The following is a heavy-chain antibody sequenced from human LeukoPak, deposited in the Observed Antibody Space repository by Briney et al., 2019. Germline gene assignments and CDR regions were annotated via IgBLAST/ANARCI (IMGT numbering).Heavy chain of an antibody. CDR3: ARDQDWAFDY. V-gene: IGHV3-48*02. Sequence: GGSLRLSCAASGFTFSTYSMNWVRQAPGKGLEWVSYFRSSSPTIYYADSVKGRFTISRDNAKSSLYLQMNSLRDEDTAVYYCARDQDWAFDYWGQGTLVTVSS. CDR2: FRSSSPTI. D-gene: IGHD3-9*01. CDR1: GFTFSTYS. J-gene: IGHJ4*02.